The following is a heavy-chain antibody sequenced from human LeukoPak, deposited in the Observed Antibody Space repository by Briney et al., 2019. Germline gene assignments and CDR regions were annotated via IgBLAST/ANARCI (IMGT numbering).Heavy chain of an antibody. CDR3: ARGISVTPYYGMDV. J-gene: IGHJ6*02. CDR1: GGSFSGYY. CDR2: INHSGST. Sequence: SETLSLTCAVYGGSFSGYYWSWIRQPPGKGLEWIGEINHSGSTNYNPSLKSRVTISVDTSKNQFSLKLSSVTAADTAVYYCARGISVTPYYGMDVWGQGTTVTVSS. D-gene: IGHD4-17*01. V-gene: IGHV4-34*01.